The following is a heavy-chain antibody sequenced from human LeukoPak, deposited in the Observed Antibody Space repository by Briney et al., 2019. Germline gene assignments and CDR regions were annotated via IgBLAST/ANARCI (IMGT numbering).Heavy chain of an antibody. Sequence: GGSLRLSCIASGFNFGIYGMHWVRQAPGKGLEWVAVMWDDGTNEYYVESVKGRFTISRDNGKRTLYLQMNSLRVEDTAVYYCARGAAVGAFFDYWGQGTLVTVSS. CDR3: ARGAAVGAFFDY. D-gene: IGHD1-26*01. CDR2: MWDDGTNE. V-gene: IGHV3-33*01. CDR1: GFNFGIYG. J-gene: IGHJ4*02.